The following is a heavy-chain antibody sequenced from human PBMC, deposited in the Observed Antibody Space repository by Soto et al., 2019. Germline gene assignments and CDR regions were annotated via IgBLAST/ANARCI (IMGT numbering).Heavy chain of an antibody. D-gene: IGHD3-3*01. Sequence: GASVKVSCKASGGTFSSYTISWVRQAPGQGLEWMGRIIPILGIANYAQKFQGRVTITADKSTSTAYMELSSLRSEDTAVYYCARGEPAYYDFWSGYYNGHAFDIWGQGTMVTVSS. CDR2: IIPILGIA. V-gene: IGHV1-69*02. CDR1: GGTFSSYT. J-gene: IGHJ3*02. CDR3: ARGEPAYYDFWSGYYNGHAFDI.